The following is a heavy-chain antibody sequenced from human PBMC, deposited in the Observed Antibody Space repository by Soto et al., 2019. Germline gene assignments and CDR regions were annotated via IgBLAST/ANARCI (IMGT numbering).Heavy chain of an antibody. CDR1: GFTFGDYA. J-gene: IGHJ5*02. Sequence: GGSLRLSCTAPGFTFGDYAMSWFRQAPGKGLEWVGFIRSKAYGGTTEYAASVKGRFTISRDDSKSIAYLQMNSLKTEDTAVYYCNLVIHWFDPWGQGTLVTVSS. CDR3: NLVIHWFDP. CDR2: IRSKAYGGTT. D-gene: IGHD6-6*01. V-gene: IGHV3-49*03.